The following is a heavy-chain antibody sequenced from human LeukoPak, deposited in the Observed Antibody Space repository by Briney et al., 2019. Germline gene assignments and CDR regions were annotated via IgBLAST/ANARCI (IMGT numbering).Heavy chain of an antibody. V-gene: IGHV4-34*01. D-gene: IGHD3-10*01. CDR2: INHSGST. Sequence: PSETLSLTCAVYGGSFSGYYWSWIRQPPGKGLEWIGEINHSGSTNYNPSLKSRVTISVDTSKNQFSLKLSSVTAADTAVYYCARGPVYYYGSGSYSRGLYHFDYWGQGTLVTVSS. CDR3: ARGPVYYYGSGSYSRGLYHFDY. J-gene: IGHJ4*02. CDR1: GGSFSGYY.